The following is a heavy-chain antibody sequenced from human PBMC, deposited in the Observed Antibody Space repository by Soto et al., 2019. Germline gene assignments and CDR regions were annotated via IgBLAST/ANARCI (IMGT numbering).Heavy chain of an antibody. CDR1: GFTGSGFD. V-gene: IGHV3-13*01. J-gene: IGHJ4*02. D-gene: IGHD2-15*01. CDR2: IGTDGDT. CDR3: AKSQEIVTHLFES. Sequence: GRSLRLSCEASGFTGSGFDMHWVRQPTGKGLEWVSSIGTDGDTYYAVSVKGRLNISRDNAKNSLSLQMNSLRAGDMAVYFCAKSQEIVTHLFESWCQGTQVTVSX.